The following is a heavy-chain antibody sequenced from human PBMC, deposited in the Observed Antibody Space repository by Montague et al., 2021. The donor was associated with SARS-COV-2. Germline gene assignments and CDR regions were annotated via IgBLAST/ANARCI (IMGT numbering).Heavy chain of an antibody. CDR3: AGGASGYDRFFDF. CDR2: IYSGGTT. J-gene: IGHJ4*02. CDR1: GFTVSDNY. Sequence: SLRLSCAASGFTVSDNYMSWVRQAPGKGLEWISVIYSGGTTYYADSVKGRFTIPRDNSKNTPCLQMNSLGPEDTAVYYCAGGASGYDRFFDFWGQGTLVTISS. V-gene: IGHV3-66*02. D-gene: IGHD5-12*01.